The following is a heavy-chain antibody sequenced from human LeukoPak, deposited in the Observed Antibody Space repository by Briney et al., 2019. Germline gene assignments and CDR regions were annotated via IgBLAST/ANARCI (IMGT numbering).Heavy chain of an antibody. V-gene: IGHV4-38-2*01. J-gene: IGHJ4*02. CDR3: ARIGSRYSSGWYVGY. D-gene: IGHD6-19*01. CDR2: IYHSGST. CDR1: GYSISSGYY. Sequence: SETLSLTCAVSGYSISSGYYWGWIRQPPGKGLEWIGSIYHSGSTYYNPSLKSRVTISVDTSKNQFSLKLSSVTAADTAVYYCARIGSRYSSGWYVGYWGQGTLVTVSS.